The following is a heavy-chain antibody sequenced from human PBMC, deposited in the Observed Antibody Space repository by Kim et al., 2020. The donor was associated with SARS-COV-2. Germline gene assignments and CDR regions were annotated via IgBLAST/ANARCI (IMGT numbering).Heavy chain of an antibody. CDR2: ISYDGSNK. CDR1: EVSFRDHG. CDR3: AKDVGRVLVDHEDMLPSYNVGDDS. J-gene: IGHJ4*02. Sequence: GGSLRLSCAGSEVSFRDHGMNWVRQAPGKGLEWVAVISYDGSNKHYADSVKGRFTISRDNDKNTVYLQMNRMRSEDTAMYYCAKDVGRVLVDHEDMLPSYNVGDDSGGQATLVPVSS. V-gene: IGHV3-30*18. D-gene: IGHD2-15*01.